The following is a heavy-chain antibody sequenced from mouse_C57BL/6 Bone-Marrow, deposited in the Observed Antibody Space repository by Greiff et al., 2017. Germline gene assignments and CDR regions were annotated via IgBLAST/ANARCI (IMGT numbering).Heavy chain of an antibody. D-gene: IGHD1-1*01. CDR3: ASDYYGSSFYWYFDV. CDR2: ITPSSGYT. Sequence: QVQLQQSGAELAKPGASVKLSCKASGYTFTSYWMHWVKQRPGQGLEWIGYITPSSGYTKYNQKFKDKATLTADKSSSTAYMQLSSLTYEDSAVYYCASDYYGSSFYWYFDVWGTGTTVTVSS. J-gene: IGHJ1*03. CDR1: GYTFTSYW. V-gene: IGHV1-7*01.